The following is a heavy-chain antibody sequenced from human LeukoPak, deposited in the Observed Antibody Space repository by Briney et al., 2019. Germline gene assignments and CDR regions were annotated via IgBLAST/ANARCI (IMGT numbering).Heavy chain of an antibody. CDR2: IYYSGST. V-gene: IGHV4-59*01. Sequence: PSETLSLTCTVSGGSISTYYWSWIRQPPGKGLEWIGYIYYSGSTNYNPSLKSRVTISLDTSKNQFSLKLNSVAAADTAMYYCARSFSPNYYDLLDYWGQGTLVTVSS. CDR3: ARSFSPNYYDLLDY. J-gene: IGHJ4*02. CDR1: GGSISTYY. D-gene: IGHD3-22*01.